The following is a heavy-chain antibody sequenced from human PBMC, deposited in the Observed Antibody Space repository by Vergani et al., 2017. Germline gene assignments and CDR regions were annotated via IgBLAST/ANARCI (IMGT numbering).Heavy chain of an antibody. Sequence: EVQLVESGGGLVQPGGSLRLSCAASGFTFSSYWMSWVRQAPGKGLEWVANIKQDGSEKYYVDSAKGRFTISRDNAKNSLYLQMNSLRAEDTAVYYCARGFGGITFGGVNDYWGQGTLVTVSS. CDR1: GFTFSSYW. D-gene: IGHD3-16*01. CDR2: IKQDGSEK. CDR3: ARGFGGITFGGVNDY. J-gene: IGHJ4*02. V-gene: IGHV3-7*01.